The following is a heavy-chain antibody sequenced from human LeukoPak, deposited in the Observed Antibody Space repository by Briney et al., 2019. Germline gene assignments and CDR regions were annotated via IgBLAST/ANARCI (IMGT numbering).Heavy chain of an antibody. J-gene: IGHJ3*02. V-gene: IGHV3-23*01. D-gene: IGHD3-3*01. Sequence: GGSLRLSCAASGFTFSSYAMSWVRQAPGKGLEGVSAISGSGGATYYADTVKGGLTISRDNSKNTLYLQMNSLRAEDTAVYYCAKVPVFSLTISEVVTDDAFDIWGQGTIVTVSS. CDR1: GFTFSSYA. CDR3: AKVPVFSLTISEVVTDDAFDI. CDR2: ISGSGGAT.